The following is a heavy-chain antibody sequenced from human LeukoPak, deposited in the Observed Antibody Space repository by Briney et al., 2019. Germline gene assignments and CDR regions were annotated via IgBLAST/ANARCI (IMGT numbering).Heavy chain of an antibody. D-gene: IGHD3-3*01. J-gene: IGHJ4*02. CDR3: ARDQQRTTYYDFWSGYYYFDY. CDR1: GYTFTSYY. CDR2: INPSGGST. Sequence: ASVKVSCKASGYTFTSYYMHWVRQAPGQGLEWMGIINPSGGSTSYAQKFQGRVTMTRDTSTSTVYMELGSLRSEDTAVYYCARDQQRTTYYDFWSGYYYFDYWGQGTLVTVSS. V-gene: IGHV1-46*01.